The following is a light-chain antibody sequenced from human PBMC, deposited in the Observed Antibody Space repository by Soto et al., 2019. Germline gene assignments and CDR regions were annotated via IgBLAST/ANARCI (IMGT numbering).Light chain of an antibody. CDR1: SSDVGGYNY. V-gene: IGLV2-14*01. CDR2: DVS. CDR3: SSYTSSSTPV. J-gene: IGLJ2*01. Sequence: QSALTQPASVSGSPGQAITISCTGTSSDVGGYNYVYWYQQHPGKAPKLMIYDVSTRPSRVSNRFSGSKSGNTASLTISGLQAEDEADYYCSSYTSSSTPVFGGGTKLTVL.